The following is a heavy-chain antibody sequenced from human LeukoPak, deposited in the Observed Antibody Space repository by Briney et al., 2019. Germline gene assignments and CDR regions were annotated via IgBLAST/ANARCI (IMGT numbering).Heavy chain of an antibody. D-gene: IGHD4-17*01. Sequence: RASVKVSCKVSGYTLTELSMHWVRQAPGKGLEWMGGFDPEDFKTIYAHKFQGRVTMTEDTSTDTAYMELRSLRSEDTALYYCATSDGDYLQIRGNAFDLWGQGTMVTVSS. J-gene: IGHJ3*01. CDR2: FDPEDFKT. V-gene: IGHV1-24*01. CDR1: GYTLTELS. CDR3: ATSDGDYLQIRGNAFDL.